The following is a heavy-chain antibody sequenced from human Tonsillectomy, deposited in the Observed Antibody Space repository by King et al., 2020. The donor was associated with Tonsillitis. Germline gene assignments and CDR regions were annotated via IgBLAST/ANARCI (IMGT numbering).Heavy chain of an antibody. D-gene: IGHD3-9*01. J-gene: IGHJ4*02. V-gene: IGHV3-23*04. CDR1: GFSFRSYA. CDR3: VGAEPSLDILYYFDY. Sequence: VQLVESGGGVVQPGGSLRLSCAASGFSFRSYAMAWVRQPPGRGLEWVSSINGGDDSSHYADSVKGRFTISRDSSKKTLYLQMNSLRADDSAIYYCVGAEPSLDILYYFDYWGQGTLVTVSS. CDR2: INGGDDSS.